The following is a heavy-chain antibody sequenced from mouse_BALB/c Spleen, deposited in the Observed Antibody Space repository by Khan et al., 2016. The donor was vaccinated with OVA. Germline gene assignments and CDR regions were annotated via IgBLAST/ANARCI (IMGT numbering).Heavy chain of an antibody. CDR3: ASELGRYYALDY. J-gene: IGHJ4*01. CDR1: GYSITSDYA. D-gene: IGHD4-1*01. V-gene: IGHV3-2*02. Sequence: EVKLLESGPGLVKPSQSLSLTCTVTGYSITSDYAWNWIRQFPGNKLEWMGYISYSGSTPYNPSLQSRISITRDTSKDPFFLQLKSVTSDDTATYYCASELGRYYALDYWGQGTSVTVSS. CDR2: ISYSGST.